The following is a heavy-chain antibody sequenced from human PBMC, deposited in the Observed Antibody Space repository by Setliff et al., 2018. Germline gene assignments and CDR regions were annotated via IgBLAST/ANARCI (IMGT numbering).Heavy chain of an antibody. Sequence: PSETLSLTCAVSGYSISSGYYWGWIRQPPGKGLEWIGSIYHSGSTYYNPSLKSRVTISVDTSKNQFSLKLSSVTTADTAVYYCARLEGFYNFWSGPPLNWFDPWGREPWSPSPQ. V-gene: IGHV4-38-2*01. J-gene: IGHJ5*02. CDR2: IYHSGST. CDR1: GYSISSGYY. D-gene: IGHD3-3*01. CDR3: ARLEGFYNFWSGPPLNWFDP.